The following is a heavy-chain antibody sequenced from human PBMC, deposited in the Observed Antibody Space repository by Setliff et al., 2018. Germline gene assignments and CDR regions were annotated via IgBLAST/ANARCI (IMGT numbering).Heavy chain of an antibody. Sequence: PGGSLRLSCEASGFTFSNYWMSWVRQTAGEGLEWVAYIKQDGSEKYYVDSVKGRFTISRDNAQNSLYLQMNSLRAGDTAVYYCARVGRVGYYESFQYWGQGTLVTVSS. D-gene: IGHD3-22*01. CDR2: IKQDGSEK. CDR3: ARVGRVGYYESFQY. V-gene: IGHV3-7*01. CDR1: GFTFSNYW. J-gene: IGHJ1*01.